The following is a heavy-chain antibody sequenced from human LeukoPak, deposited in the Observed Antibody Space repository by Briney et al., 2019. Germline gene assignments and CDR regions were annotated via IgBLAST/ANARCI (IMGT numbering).Heavy chain of an antibody. V-gene: IGHV3-74*01. Sequence: QPGGSLRLSCAASGFTFSYYWMHWVRQAPGKGLVWVSRINSEGTSTSFADSVKGRFTVSRDNAKNTLYLQMNSLRAEDTAVYYCAKDQGWGQENYMDVWGKGTTVTASS. CDR1: GFTFSYYW. CDR2: INSEGTST. CDR3: AKDQGWGQENYMDV. J-gene: IGHJ6*03. D-gene: IGHD6-19*01.